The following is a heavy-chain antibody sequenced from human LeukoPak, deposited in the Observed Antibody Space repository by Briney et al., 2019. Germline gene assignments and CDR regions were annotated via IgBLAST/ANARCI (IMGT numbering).Heavy chain of an antibody. CDR2: IYYSGNT. J-gene: IGHJ3*02. Sequence: PSETLSLTCTVSGGSISSYYWSWIRQPPGKGLEWIGYIYYSGNTNYNPSLKSRVTIPVDTSKNQFSLKLTSVTAADTAVYYCARTVGRIGAFDIWGQGTMVSVSS. CDR1: GGSISSYY. V-gene: IGHV4-59*01. D-gene: IGHD1-26*01. CDR3: ARTVGRIGAFDI.